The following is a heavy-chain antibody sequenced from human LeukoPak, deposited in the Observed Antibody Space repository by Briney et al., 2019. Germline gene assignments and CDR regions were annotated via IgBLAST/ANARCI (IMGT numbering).Heavy chain of an antibody. CDR2: TYYRSKWYN. Sequence: SQTLSLTCAISGDSVSSNSAAWNWIRQSPSRGLEWLGRTYYRSKWYNDYAVSVKSRITINPDTSKNQFSLQLNSVTPEDTAVYYCARTYYYDSSGYYYYDFQHWGQGTLVTVSS. CDR1: GDSVSSNSAA. D-gene: IGHD3-22*01. J-gene: IGHJ1*01. V-gene: IGHV6-1*01. CDR3: ARTYYYDSSGYYYYDFQH.